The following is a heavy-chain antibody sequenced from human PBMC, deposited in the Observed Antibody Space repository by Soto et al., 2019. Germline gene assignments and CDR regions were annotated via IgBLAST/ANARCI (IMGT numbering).Heavy chain of an antibody. J-gene: IGHJ4*02. Sequence: ASVKVSCKTSGYIFTTYSAAWVRQAPGQGLEWMGWINTYNGQTHYAQKFQGRVSVTAEPSTSTVYMELRSLTSDDTAVYYCARGPQTSDFWGQGTLVTVSS. CDR1: GYIFTTYS. D-gene: IGHD2-2*01. CDR2: INTYNGQT. V-gene: IGHV1-18*04. CDR3: ARGPQTSDF.